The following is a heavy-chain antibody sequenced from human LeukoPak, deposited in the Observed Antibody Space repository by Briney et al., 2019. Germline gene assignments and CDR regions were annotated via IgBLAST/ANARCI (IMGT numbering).Heavy chain of an antibody. CDR2: VYYTGST. Sequence: KASEALSLTCTVSGGSVSSYYWTWIRQPPGRGLEWIGYVYYTGSTNYNTSLKSRVTISIETSKNQFSLKLSSVTAADTAMYYCVRRIATTGIYGFDIWGQGTMVTVSS. V-gene: IGHV4-59*02. CDR3: VRRIATTGIYGFDI. D-gene: IGHD6-13*01. CDR1: GGSVSSYY. J-gene: IGHJ3*02.